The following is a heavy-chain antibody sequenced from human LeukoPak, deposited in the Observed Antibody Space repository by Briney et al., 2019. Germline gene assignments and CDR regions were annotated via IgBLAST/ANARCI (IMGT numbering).Heavy chain of an antibody. D-gene: IGHD3-10*02. V-gene: IGHV1-69*04. CDR3: ARMLAWDY. Sequence: ASVKVSCKASGGTFSSYAISWVRQAPGQGLEWMGRIIPILGIANYAQKLQGRVTMTTDTSTSTAYMELRSLRSDDTAVYYCARMLAWDYWGQGTLVTVSS. J-gene: IGHJ4*02. CDR2: IIPILGIA. CDR1: GGTFSSYA.